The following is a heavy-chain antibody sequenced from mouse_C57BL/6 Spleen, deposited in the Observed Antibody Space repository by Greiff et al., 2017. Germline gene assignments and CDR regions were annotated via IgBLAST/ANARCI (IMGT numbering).Heavy chain of an antibody. CDR2: IYPGDGDT. V-gene: IGHV1-80*01. CDR3: ARSKYYGSSYWYFDV. J-gene: IGHJ1*03. CDR1: GYAFSSYW. D-gene: IGHD1-1*01. Sequence: QVQLQQSGAELVKPGASVKISCKASGYAFSSYWMNWVKQRPGKGLEWIGQIYPGDGDTNYNGKFKGKATLTADKSSSTAYMQLSSLTSEDSAVYFCARSKYYGSSYWYFDVWGTGTTVTVSS.